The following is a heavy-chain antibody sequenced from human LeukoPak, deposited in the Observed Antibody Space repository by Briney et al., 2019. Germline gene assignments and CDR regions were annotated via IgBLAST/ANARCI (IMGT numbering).Heavy chain of an antibody. D-gene: IGHD4-17*01. CDR3: ARGRGSDLVAKAPTTVPTFDY. V-gene: IGHV4-34*01. J-gene: IGHJ4*02. CDR2: INHSGST. Sequence: PSQTLSLTCAVYGGSFSGYYWSWIRHPPGKGLEWIGEINHSGSTNYNPSLKSRVTISVDTSKNHFSLTPSSVSAADTAVYYCARGRGSDLVAKAPTTVPTFDYWGQGTLFTVSS. CDR1: GGSFSGYY.